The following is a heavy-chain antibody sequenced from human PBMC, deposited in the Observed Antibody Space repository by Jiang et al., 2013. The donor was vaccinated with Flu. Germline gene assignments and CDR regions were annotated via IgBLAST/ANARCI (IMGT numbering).Heavy chain of an antibody. J-gene: IGHJ5*02. D-gene: IGHD3-16*01. V-gene: IGHV4-30-2*01. CDR3: ARDGGDRGGWFDP. CDR1: GGSISSGGYS. CDR2: IYHSGST. Sequence: SGSGLVKPSQTLSLTCAVSGGSISSGGYSWSWIRQPPGKGLEWIGYIYHSGSTYYNPSLKSRVTISVDRSKNQFSLKLSSVTAADTAVYYCARDGGDRGGWFDPWGQGTLVTVSS.